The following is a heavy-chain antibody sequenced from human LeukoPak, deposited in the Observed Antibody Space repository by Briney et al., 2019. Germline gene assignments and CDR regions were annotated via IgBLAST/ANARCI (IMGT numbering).Heavy chain of an antibody. D-gene: IGHD3-16*01. V-gene: IGHV3-21*01. CDR2: ISSSGSYM. CDR3: ARCALGVWADNYYMDV. CDR1: ESPKGYA. J-gene: IGHJ6*03. Sequence: GGSLRLSCSASESPKGYAMSWVRQAPGMGLEWAASISSSGSYMYYADSVKGRFIISRDNAKKSLSLEMNSLTSQDTAIYYCARCALGVWADNYYMDVWGTGTTVIVSS.